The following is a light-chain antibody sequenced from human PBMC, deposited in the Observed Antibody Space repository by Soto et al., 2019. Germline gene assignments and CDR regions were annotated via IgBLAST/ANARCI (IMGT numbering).Light chain of an antibody. CDR3: SSYTSSNTVI. CDR1: SSDVGGYNY. Sequence: QSVLTQPASVSGSPGQSITISCTGTSSDVGGYNYVSWHQQHPGKAPKLMIYAVTNRPSGVSTRFSGSKSGNTASLTISGLQAEDEADYYCSSYTSSNTVIIGGGTKLTVL. J-gene: IGLJ2*01. CDR2: AVT. V-gene: IGLV2-14*01.